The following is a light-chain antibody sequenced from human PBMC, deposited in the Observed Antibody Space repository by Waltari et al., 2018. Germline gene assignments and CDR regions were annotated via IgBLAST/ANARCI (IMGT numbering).Light chain of an antibody. V-gene: IGKV3-11*01. Sequence: EVVLTQSPATLSLPPGDRATLSCRARQSIRTYLAWYQQKPGQAPRLLIYDASKRATDIPARFSGSGSGTDFILTISSLEPEDFAIYYCQQRNNWPLTFGGGTKVEIK. J-gene: IGKJ4*01. CDR2: DAS. CDR3: QQRNNWPLT. CDR1: QSIRTY.